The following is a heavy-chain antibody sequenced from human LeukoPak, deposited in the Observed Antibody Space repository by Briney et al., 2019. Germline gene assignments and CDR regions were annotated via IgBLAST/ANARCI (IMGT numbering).Heavy chain of an antibody. CDR2: IIPIFGTA. V-gene: IGHV1-69*13. D-gene: IGHD3-22*01. J-gene: IGHJ4*02. CDR3: ARVAYYYDRQFDY. CDR1: GGTFSSYA. Sequence: SVKVSCKASGGTFSSYAISRVRQAPGQGLEWMGGIIPIFGTANYAQKFQGRVTITADESTSTAYMELSSLRSEDTAVYYCARVAYYYDRQFDYWGQGTLVTVSS.